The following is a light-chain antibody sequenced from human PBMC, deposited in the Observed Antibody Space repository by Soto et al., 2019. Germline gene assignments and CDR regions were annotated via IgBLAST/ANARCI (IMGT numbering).Light chain of an antibody. CDR3: QQYNAYPWT. J-gene: IGKJ1*01. CDR2: KAS. V-gene: IGKV1-5*03. CDR1: QSISSW. Sequence: DIQMTQSPSTLSASVGDRVNITCRASQSISSWLAWYQQKPGKAPKLLIYKASTLESGVPSRFSGSGSGPEFTLTISSLQPEDFATYYCQQYNAYPWTFGQGTKVDIK.